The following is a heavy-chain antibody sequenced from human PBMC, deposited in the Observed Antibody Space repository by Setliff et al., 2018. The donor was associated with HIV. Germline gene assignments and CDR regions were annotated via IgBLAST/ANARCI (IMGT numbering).Heavy chain of an antibody. CDR2: IYHTGST. J-gene: IGHJ4*01. CDR3: ARDARWLQFPYFDY. V-gene: IGHV4-38-2*02. Sequence: KPSETLSLTCDVSGYSISSGYYWGWIRQSPGKGLEWIATIYHTGSTYYNPSLKSRVTISVDTSKNQFSLKLSSVTAADTAVYYCARDARWLQFPYFDYWGQGTQVTVS. CDR1: GYSISSGYY. D-gene: IGHD5-12*01.